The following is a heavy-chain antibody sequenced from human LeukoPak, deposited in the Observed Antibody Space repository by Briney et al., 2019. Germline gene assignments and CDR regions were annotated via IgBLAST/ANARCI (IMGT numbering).Heavy chain of an antibody. V-gene: IGHV3-48*01. D-gene: IGHD6-13*01. CDR1: GFTFSSYA. J-gene: IGHJ4*02. CDR3: ARVGSRIAAAGTVY. CDR2: ISSSSSII. Sequence: GGSLRLSCAASGFTFSSYAMSWVRQAPGKGLEWVSYISSSSSIIYYADSVKGRFTISRDNAKNSLYLQMNSLRAEDTAVYYCARVGSRIAAAGTVYWGQGTLVTVSS.